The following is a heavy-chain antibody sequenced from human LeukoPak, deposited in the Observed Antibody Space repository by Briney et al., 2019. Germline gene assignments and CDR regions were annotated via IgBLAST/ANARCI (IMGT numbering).Heavy chain of an antibody. CDR1: GYTFTSYY. CDR3: ARDNSVEDTAWWFGP. D-gene: IGHD4-23*01. Sequence: GASVKVSCKASGYTFTSYYMHWVRQAPGQGLEWMGIINPSGGSTSYAQKFQGRVTMTRDMSTSTDYMELSSLRSEDTAVYYCARDNSVEDTAWWFGPWGQGTLVTVSS. CDR2: INPSGGST. V-gene: IGHV1-46*01. J-gene: IGHJ5*02.